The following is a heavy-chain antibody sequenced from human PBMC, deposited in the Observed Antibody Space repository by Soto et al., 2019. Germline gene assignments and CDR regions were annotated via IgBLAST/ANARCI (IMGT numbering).Heavy chain of an antibody. D-gene: IGHD6-13*01. CDR3: AKGLTTYSSSWYDGVD. V-gene: IGHV3-23*01. CDR2: ISGSGGST. J-gene: IGHJ4*02. CDR1: GFTFSSYD. Sequence: EVQLLESGGGLVQPGGSLRLSCAASGFTFSSYDMSWVRQAPGKGLEWVSAISGSGGSTYYADSVKGRFTIPRDNSKNTLYLQMNSLRAEDTAVYYCAKGLTTYSSSWYDGVDWGQGTLVTVSS.